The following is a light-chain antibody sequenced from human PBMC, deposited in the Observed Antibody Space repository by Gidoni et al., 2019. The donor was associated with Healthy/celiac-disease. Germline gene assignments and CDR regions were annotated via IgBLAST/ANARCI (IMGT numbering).Light chain of an antibody. V-gene: IGLV2-14*01. CDR2: EVS. CDR3: SSYTSSSTLV. J-gene: IGLJ2*01. CDR1: SSDVGGYNY. Sequence: QSALTKPASVSGSPGQPITISCTGTSSDVGGYNYVSWYQQHPGKAPKLMIYEVSNRPSGVSNRFSGSKSGNTASLTISGLQAEDEADYYGSSYTSSSTLVFGGGTKLTVL.